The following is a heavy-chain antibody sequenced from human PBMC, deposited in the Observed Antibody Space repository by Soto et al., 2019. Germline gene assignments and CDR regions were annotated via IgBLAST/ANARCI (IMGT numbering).Heavy chain of an antibody. J-gene: IGHJ4*02. V-gene: IGHV1-18*01. CDR2: INAYNGNT. D-gene: IGHD3-16*02. CDR3: ARGGGGLSFGELSFFDY. CDR1: GYTFTSYG. Sequence: GASVKVSCKASGYTFTSYGISWVRQAPGQGLEWMGWINAYNGNTNYAQKLQGRVTMTTDTSTSTAYMELRSLRSDDTAVYYCARGGGGLSFGELSFFDYWGQGTLVTVSS.